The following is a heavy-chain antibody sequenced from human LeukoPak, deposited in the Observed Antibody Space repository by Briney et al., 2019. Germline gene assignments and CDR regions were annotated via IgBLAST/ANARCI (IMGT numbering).Heavy chain of an antibody. D-gene: IGHD3-3*01. Sequence: ASVKVSFKASGYTFTSYGISWVRQAPGQGLEWMGWISAYNGNTNYAQKLQGRVTMTTDTSTSTAYMELRSPRSDDTAVYYCARAQEATYYDFWSGYQPFDYWGQGTLVTVSS. V-gene: IGHV1-18*01. CDR2: ISAYNGNT. CDR1: GYTFTSYG. CDR3: ARAQEATYYDFWSGYQPFDY. J-gene: IGHJ4*02.